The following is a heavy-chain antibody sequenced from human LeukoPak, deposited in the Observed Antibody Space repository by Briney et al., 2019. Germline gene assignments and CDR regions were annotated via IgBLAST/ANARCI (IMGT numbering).Heavy chain of an antibody. CDR1: GGSFSGYY. V-gene: IGHV4-34*01. Sequence: SETLSLTCAVYGGSFSGYYWSWIRQPPGKGLEWIGEINHSGSTNYNPSLKSRVTISVDTSKNQFSLKLSSVTAADTAVYYCARASSSGWYRGFDYWGQGTLVTVSS. J-gene: IGHJ4*02. CDR2: INHSGST. D-gene: IGHD6-19*01. CDR3: ARASSSGWYRGFDY.